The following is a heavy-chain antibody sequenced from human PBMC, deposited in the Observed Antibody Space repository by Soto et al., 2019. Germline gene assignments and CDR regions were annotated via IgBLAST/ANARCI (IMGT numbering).Heavy chain of an antibody. Sequence: LRLSCAASGFTVSSNYMSWVRQAPGKGLEWVSVIYSGGSTYYADSVKGRFTISRDNSKNTLYLQMNSLRAEDTAVYYCARDSSSSVVPYGMDVWGQGTTVTVSS. V-gene: IGHV3-53*01. J-gene: IGHJ6*02. CDR2: IYSGGST. CDR3: ARDSSSSVVPYGMDV. D-gene: IGHD6-6*01. CDR1: GFTVSSNY.